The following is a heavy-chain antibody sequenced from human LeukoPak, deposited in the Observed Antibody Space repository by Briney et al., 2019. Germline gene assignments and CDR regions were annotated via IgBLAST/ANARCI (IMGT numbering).Heavy chain of an antibody. Sequence: PGGSLRLSCAASGFTFSDYYMSWIRQAPGKGLEWVSYISPRYTNYADSVKGRFTISGDNAKNSLYLQMNSLRAEDTAVYYCARQLVESGTYSKYGMDVWGQGTTVTVSS. D-gene: IGHD3-10*01. CDR3: ARQLVESGTYSKYGMDV. CDR1: GFTFSDYY. V-gene: IGHV3-11*03. J-gene: IGHJ6*02. CDR2: ISPRYT.